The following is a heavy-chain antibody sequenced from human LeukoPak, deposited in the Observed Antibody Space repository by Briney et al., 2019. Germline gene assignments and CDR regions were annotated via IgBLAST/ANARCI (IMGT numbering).Heavy chain of an antibody. Sequence: GGSLRLSCAASGFSFSENWVSWVRQAPGKGPEWVANIRPDGNVAFHVDFVKGRFSISRDNAKNTLYLQMNGLRVEDTALYYCARDDHWGWDKWGRGTLVTVSS. CDR1: GFSFSENW. CDR2: IRPDGNVA. V-gene: IGHV3-7*01. CDR3: ARDDHWGWDK. J-gene: IGHJ4*02. D-gene: IGHD7-27*01.